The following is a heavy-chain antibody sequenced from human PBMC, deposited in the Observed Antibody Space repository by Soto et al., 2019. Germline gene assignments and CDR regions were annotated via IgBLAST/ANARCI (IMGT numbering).Heavy chain of an antibody. Sequence: QVQLQESGPGLVKPSETLSLTCTVSGGSISSYYWSWIRQPPGKGLEWIGYIYYSGSTNYNPSLRSRVTISVDPTKTPSSLTLSSETAADTALYYCARRYGGTFDSWGHGTLVTVSS. CDR2: IYYSGST. V-gene: IGHV4-59*08. CDR1: GGSISSYY. J-gene: IGHJ4*01. D-gene: IGHD2-15*01. CDR3: ARRYGGTFDS.